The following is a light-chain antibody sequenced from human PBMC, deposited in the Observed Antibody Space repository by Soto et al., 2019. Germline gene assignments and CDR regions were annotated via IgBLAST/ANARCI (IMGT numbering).Light chain of an antibody. CDR3: QQSYSAPPWT. CDR1: QSLSGY. V-gene: IGKV3-11*01. CDR2: DAS. J-gene: IGKJ1*01. Sequence: IVLTQSPATLSLSPGERATLSCWASQSLSGYLAWYQQKPGQAPRLLIYDASNRATGVPARFSGSGSGTDFTLTINNLQPEDFATYFCQQSYSAPPWTFGQGTKVDIK.